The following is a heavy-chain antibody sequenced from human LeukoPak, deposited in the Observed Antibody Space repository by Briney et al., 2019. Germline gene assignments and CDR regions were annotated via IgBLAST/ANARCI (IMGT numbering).Heavy chain of an antibody. D-gene: IGHD2-2*01. Sequence: SETLSLTCTVSGGSISGGDYYWSWIRQPPGKGLEWIGYIYDIGSTYYNPSLKSRVTISVDTSKNQYSLKLSSVTPADTAVYYCARGPRVPGAIRSKHCFDPWGQGTLVTVSS. CDR1: GGSISGGDYY. CDR2: IYDIGST. J-gene: IGHJ5*02. CDR3: ARGPRVPGAIRSKHCFDP. V-gene: IGHV4-30-4*01.